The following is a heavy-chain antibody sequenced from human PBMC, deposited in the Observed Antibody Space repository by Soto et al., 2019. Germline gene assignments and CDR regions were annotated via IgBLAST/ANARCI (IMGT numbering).Heavy chain of an antibody. V-gene: IGHV3-23*01. CDR3: AKFFGETRSNSGWPWSFHY. CDR1: GFTFSNYA. CDR2: ISGSGGTT. D-gene: IGHD6-25*01. Sequence: EVQLLESGGGLVQPGRSLRLSCAASGFTFSNYAMSWVRQAPGQGLDWVSAISGSGGTTYYADSVKGRFTISRHNSKKTLFLQLNSLRPEDAAAYYCAKFFGETRSNSGWPWSFHYWGQGTLVTVSS. J-gene: IGHJ4*02.